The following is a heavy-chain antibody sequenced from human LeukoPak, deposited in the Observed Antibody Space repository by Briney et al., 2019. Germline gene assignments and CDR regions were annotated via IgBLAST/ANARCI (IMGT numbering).Heavy chain of an antibody. CDR3: ARDTSTGTTSGWFDP. CDR1: GGSISSYY. CDR2: IYYSGST. J-gene: IGHJ5*02. V-gene: IGHV4-59*12. Sequence: PSETLSLTCTVSGGSISSYYWSWIRQPPGKGLEWIGSIYYSGSTNYNPSLKSRVTISVDTSKNQFSLKLSSVIAAETAVYYCARDTSTGTTSGWFDPWGQGTLVTVSS. D-gene: IGHD2-2*01.